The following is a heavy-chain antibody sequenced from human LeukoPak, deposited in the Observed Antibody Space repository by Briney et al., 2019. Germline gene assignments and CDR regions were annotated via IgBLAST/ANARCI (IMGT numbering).Heavy chain of an antibody. J-gene: IGHJ4*02. D-gene: IGHD3-16*01. CDR3: ARIMITFGGVDY. CDR2: INPNSGGT. V-gene: IGHV1-2*02. CDR1: GYTFTGCY. Sequence: ASVKVSCKASGYTFTGCYMHWVRQAPGQGLEWMGWINPNSGGTNYAQKFQGRVTMTRDTSISTAYMELSRLRSDDTAVYYCARIMITFGGVDYWGQGTLVTVSS.